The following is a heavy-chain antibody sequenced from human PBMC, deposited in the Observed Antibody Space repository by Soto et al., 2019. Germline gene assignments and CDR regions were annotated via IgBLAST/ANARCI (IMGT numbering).Heavy chain of an antibody. CDR2: IGTSGSYI. Sequence: PGGSLRLSCAVSGFIFSRYSMNWVRQAPGKGLEWVSSIGTSGSYIYDTDSVKGRFTISRDNTKDSLYLQMNSLRAEDTAVYYCARDGDGYKYSGGHHWGQGTLVTVS. CDR3: ARDGDGYKYSGGHH. CDR1: GFIFSRYS. V-gene: IGHV3-21*01. J-gene: IGHJ4*02. D-gene: IGHD5-12*01.